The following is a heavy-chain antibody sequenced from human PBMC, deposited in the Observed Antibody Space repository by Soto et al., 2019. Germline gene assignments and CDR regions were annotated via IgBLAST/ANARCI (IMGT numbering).Heavy chain of an antibody. Sequence: QVQLVESGGGVVQPGRSLRLSCAASGFTFSSYGMHWVRQAPGKGLEWVAVISYDGSNKYYADSVKGRFTISRDNSKNTLYLQMNSLRAEDTAVYYCAKDRYGDLLDYWGQGTLVTVSS. CDR3: AKDRYGDLLDY. CDR1: GFTFSSYG. CDR2: ISYDGSNK. V-gene: IGHV3-30*18. D-gene: IGHD4-17*01. J-gene: IGHJ4*02.